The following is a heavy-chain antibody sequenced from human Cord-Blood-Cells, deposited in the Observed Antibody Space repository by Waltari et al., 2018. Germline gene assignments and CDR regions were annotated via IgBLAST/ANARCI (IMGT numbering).Heavy chain of an antibody. CDR2: ISGRGGST. CDR1: GFTFSSYA. Sequence: EVQLLESGGGLVQPGGSLRLSCAASGFTFSSYAMSWARQAPGKGLEWGSAISGRGGSTYYADSVKGRFTISRDNSKNTLYLQMNSLRAEDTAVYYCAKGGGELLPVGYWGQGTLVTVSS. V-gene: IGHV3-23*01. J-gene: IGHJ4*02. D-gene: IGHD1-26*01. CDR3: AKGGGELLPVGY.